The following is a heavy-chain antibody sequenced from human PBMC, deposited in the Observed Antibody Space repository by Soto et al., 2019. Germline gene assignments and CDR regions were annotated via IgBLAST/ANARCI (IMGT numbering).Heavy chain of an antibody. J-gene: IGHJ6*02. Sequence: QVQLVQSGAEVKKPGSSVKVSCKASGGTFSSYAISWVRQAPGQGLEWMGGIIPIFGTANYAQKFQGRVTITADESTSTADKELSSLRSEDTAVYYCARGLRYCSSTSCPPEGIYYYYYGMDVWGQGTTVTVSS. V-gene: IGHV1-69*01. D-gene: IGHD2-2*01. CDR2: IIPIFGTA. CDR1: GGTFSSYA. CDR3: ARGLRYCSSTSCPPEGIYYYYYGMDV.